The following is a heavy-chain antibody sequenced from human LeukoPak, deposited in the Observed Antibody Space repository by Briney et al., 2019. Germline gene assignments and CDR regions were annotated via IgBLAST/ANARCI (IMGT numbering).Heavy chain of an antibody. Sequence: ASETLSLTCTVSGGSISSYYWSWIRQPPGKGLEWIGYIYYSGSTNYNPSLKSRVTISVDTSKNQFSLKLSSVTAADTAVYFCARFVSDYERSYFDYWGQGTLVTVSS. CDR3: ARFVSDYERSYFDY. D-gene: IGHD5-12*01. CDR2: IYYSGST. J-gene: IGHJ4*02. CDR1: GGSISSYY. V-gene: IGHV4-59*01.